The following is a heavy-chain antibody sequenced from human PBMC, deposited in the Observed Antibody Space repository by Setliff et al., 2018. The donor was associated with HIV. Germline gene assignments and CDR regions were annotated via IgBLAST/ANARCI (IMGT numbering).Heavy chain of an antibody. D-gene: IGHD3-22*01. CDR1: SGSISSNTYY. CDR3: ARSDYYDSSGYILDY. Sequence: SETLSLTCSVSSGSISSNTYYWSWIRQPAGKGLEWIGRLQTSGTISYNSFLKSRVTMSVDTPKNQFSLKVRSVTVADTAVYYCARSDYYDSSGYILDYWGQGILVTVSS. V-gene: IGHV4-4*07. CDR2: LQTSGTI. J-gene: IGHJ4*02.